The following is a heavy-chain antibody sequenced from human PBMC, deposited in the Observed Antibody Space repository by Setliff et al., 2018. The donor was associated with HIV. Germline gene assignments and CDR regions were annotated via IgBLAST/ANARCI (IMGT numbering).Heavy chain of an antibody. CDR3: ATARPGARFDV. CDR1: VHTFASYG. Sequence: ASVKVSCKASVHTFASYGIGWLRQAPGQGLEWLGWITAYNVDAPNAQKSQGRVTMTIDIPATTAYMEMRSLRFDDTAVYYCATARPGARFDVWGQGTLVTVSS. CDR2: ITAYNVDA. V-gene: IGHV1-18*01. J-gene: IGHJ4*02. D-gene: IGHD6-6*01.